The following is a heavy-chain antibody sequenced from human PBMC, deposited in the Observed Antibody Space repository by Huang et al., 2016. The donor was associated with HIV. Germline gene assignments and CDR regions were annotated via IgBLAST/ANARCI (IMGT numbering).Heavy chain of an antibody. J-gene: IGHJ3*02. CDR2: SSAYNGNS. CDR1: GYTFTNYV. D-gene: IGHD3-22*01. V-gene: IGHV1-18*01. Sequence: QVQLVQSGAEVKKPGASVKVSCKASGYTFTNYVISWVRQAPGQGLEWMGLSSAYNGNSNYAQKFQGRVTMTTDTSTTTVYMELRNLRSDDTAVYYCATDYFDSSGNGAFDIWGQGTMVTVSS. CDR3: ATDYFDSSGNGAFDI.